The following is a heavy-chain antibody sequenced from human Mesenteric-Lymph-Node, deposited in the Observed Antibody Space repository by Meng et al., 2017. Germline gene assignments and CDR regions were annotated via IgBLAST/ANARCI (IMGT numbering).Heavy chain of an antibody. D-gene: IGHD2-15*01. CDR2: IYFSATT. V-gene: IGHV4-39*07. Sequence: SETLSLTCTVSGYSISSSNYYWGWIRQPPGKGLEWIGIIYFSATTYCNPSLTSRVTISVDTSKNQFFLILSSVTAADTAFYYCARGPRCSGGSCYSVTRRPFGYWGQGTLVTVSS. CDR3: ARGPRCSGGSCYSVTRRPFGY. CDR1: GYSISSSNYY. J-gene: IGHJ4*02.